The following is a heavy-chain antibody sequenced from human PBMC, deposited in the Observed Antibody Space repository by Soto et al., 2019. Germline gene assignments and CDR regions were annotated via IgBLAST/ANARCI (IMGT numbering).Heavy chain of an antibody. CDR3: ARHSSGWPLWFDP. J-gene: IGHJ5*02. CDR2: IKEDGSEK. Sequence: PGGSLSLSCAVSGFTFSTYWMSWVRQAPGKGLEWVASIKEDGSEKYYVDSVKGRFTTSRDNAKNSLYFQMNSLRAEDTAVYYCARHSSGWPLWFDPWGQGTLVTVSS. V-gene: IGHV3-7*01. D-gene: IGHD6-19*01. CDR1: GFTFSTYW.